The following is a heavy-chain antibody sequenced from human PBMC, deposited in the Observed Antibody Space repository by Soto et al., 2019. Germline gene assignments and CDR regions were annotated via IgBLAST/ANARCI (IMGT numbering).Heavy chain of an antibody. CDR2: ISSSSSYI. Sequence: ESGGGLVKPGGSLRLSCAASGFTFSSYSMNWVRQAPGKGLEWVSSISSSSSYIYYADSVKGRFTISRDNAKNSLYLQMNSLRAEDTAVYYCARGMAAATPGFGYWGQGTLVTVSS. D-gene: IGHD2-15*01. CDR3: ARGMAAATPGFGY. J-gene: IGHJ4*02. CDR1: GFTFSSYS. V-gene: IGHV3-21*01.